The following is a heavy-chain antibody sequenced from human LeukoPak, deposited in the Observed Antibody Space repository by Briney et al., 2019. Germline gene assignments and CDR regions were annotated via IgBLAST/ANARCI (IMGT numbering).Heavy chain of an antibody. CDR2: IRFDGRNK. Sequence: GGSLRLSCAASGFIFSDYGIHWVRQAPGKGLEWVAFIRFDGRNKYYANSVKGRFTISRDNSKNTLYMQMNSLRPEDTAVYYCARDRTYTSSSGGFDSWGRGTLVTVSS. CDR1: GFIFSDYG. J-gene: IGHJ4*02. D-gene: IGHD6-6*01. V-gene: IGHV3-30*02. CDR3: ARDRTYTSSSGGFDS.